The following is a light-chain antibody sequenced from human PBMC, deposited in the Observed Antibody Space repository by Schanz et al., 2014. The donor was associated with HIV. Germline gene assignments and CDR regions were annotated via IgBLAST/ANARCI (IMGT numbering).Light chain of an antibody. CDR2: KTS. V-gene: IGKV1-5*03. Sequence: DFQMTQSPSTLSASVGDRVTITCRASQSISDLLAWYQQKPGKAPKLLIYKTSTLQSGVPSRFSGSGSGTEFTLTIISLQPDDFATYYCQQSYSTPRTFGQGTKVEIK. CDR1: QSISDL. CDR3: QQSYSTPRT. J-gene: IGKJ1*01.